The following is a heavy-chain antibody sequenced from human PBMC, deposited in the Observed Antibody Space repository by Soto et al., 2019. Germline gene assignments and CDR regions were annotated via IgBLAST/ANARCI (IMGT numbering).Heavy chain of an antibody. CDR1: GFTFDDYA. V-gene: IGHV3-9*01. D-gene: IGHD6-19*01. CDR3: AKDRAGQWLVAFDY. J-gene: IGHJ4*02. CDR2: ISWNSGSI. Sequence: EVPLVESGGGLVQPGRSLRLSCAASGFTFDDYAMHWVRQAPGRGLEWVSGISWNSGSIGYADSVKGRFTISRDNAKNSLYLQMNSLRAEDTALYYCAKDRAGQWLVAFDYWGQGTLVTVSS.